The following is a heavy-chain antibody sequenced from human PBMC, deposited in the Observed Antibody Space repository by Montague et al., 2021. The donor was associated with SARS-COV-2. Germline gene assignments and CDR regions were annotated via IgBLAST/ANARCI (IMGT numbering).Heavy chain of an antibody. V-gene: IGHV4-34*01. CDR3: ARGRRILLWLGELLSGGDYYGMDV. J-gene: IGHJ6*02. CDR1: GASFSGYY. CDR2: INHSGST. Sequence: SETLSLTCAVYGASFSGYYWSWIRQPPGKGLEWIGEINHSGSTNYNPSLKNRVTISVDTSKNQFSLKLSSVTAADTAVYYCARGRRILLWLGELLSGGDYYGMDVWGQGTTVTVSS. D-gene: IGHD3-10*01.